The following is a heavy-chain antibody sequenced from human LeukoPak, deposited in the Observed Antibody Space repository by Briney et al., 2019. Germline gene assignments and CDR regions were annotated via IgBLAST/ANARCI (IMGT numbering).Heavy chain of an antibody. CDR3: AKGEWFGELTLPHFDY. CDR1: GFTFSSYA. Sequence: GGSLRLSCAASGFTFSSYAMHWVRQAPGKGLEWVAFIRYDGSNKYYADSVKGRFTISRDNSKNTLYLQMNSLRAEDTAVYYCAKGEWFGELTLPHFDYWGQGTLVTVSS. D-gene: IGHD3-10*01. V-gene: IGHV3-30*02. CDR2: IRYDGSNK. J-gene: IGHJ4*02.